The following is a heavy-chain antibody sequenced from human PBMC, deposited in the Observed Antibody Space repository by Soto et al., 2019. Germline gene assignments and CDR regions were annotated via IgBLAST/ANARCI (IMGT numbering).Heavy chain of an antibody. J-gene: IGHJ6*02. CDR3: ARRYDFWSGYYYYYYYGMDV. CDR2: INHSGST. D-gene: IGHD3-3*01. CDR1: GGSFSGYY. V-gene: IGHV4-34*01. Sequence: PSETLSRTCAVYGGSFSGYYWSWIRQPPGKGLEWIGEINHSGSTNYNPSLKSRVTISVDTSKNQFSLKLSSVTAADTAVYYCARRYDFWSGYYYYYYYGMDVWGQGTTVT.